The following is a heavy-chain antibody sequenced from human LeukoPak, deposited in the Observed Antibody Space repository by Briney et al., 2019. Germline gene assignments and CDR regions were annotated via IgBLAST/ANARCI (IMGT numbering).Heavy chain of an antibody. Sequence: SETLSLTCAVYGGSFSGYYWSWIPQPPGKGLEWIGEINHSGSTNYNPSLKSRVTISVDTSKNQFSLKLSSVTAADTAVYYGASSGWYVGYFQHWGQGTLVTVSS. D-gene: IGHD6-19*01. J-gene: IGHJ1*01. CDR3: ASSGWYVGYFQH. V-gene: IGHV4-34*01. CDR1: GGSFSGYY. CDR2: INHSGST.